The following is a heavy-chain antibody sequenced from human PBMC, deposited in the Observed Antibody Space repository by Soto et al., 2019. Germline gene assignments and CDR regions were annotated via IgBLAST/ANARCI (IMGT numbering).Heavy chain of an antibody. CDR3: ARRVIGSSRTFDI. CDR1: GFAFSSHP. D-gene: IGHD3-10*01. J-gene: IGHJ3*02. Sequence: GGSLRLSCAASGFAFSSHPMSWVRQAPEKGLEWVAGISGGGDPTYNADSVRGRFTISRDNSRNTLYLQMNSLRAEDTAVYYCARRVIGSSRTFDIWGQGTMVTVSS. V-gene: IGHV3-23*01. CDR2: ISGGGDPT.